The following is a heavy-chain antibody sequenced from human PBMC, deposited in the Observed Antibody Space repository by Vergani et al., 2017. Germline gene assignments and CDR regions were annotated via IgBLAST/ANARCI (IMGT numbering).Heavy chain of an antibody. CDR1: GFTFSSYG. Sequence: QVQLVESGGGVVQPGRSLRLSCAASGFTFSSYGMHWVRQAPRKELEWVAVISYDGTQKYYADSVKGRFTISRDNSKSTLYLQMNSLRTEDTAVYYCATKSCGTPGCQIGYFREWGQGTLVTVSS. V-gene: IGHV3-30*03. CDR3: ATKSCGTPGCQIGYFRE. J-gene: IGHJ1*01. D-gene: IGHD1-1*01. CDR2: ISYDGTQK.